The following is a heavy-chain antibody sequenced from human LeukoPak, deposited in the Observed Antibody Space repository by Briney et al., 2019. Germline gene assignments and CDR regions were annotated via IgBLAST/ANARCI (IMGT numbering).Heavy chain of an antibody. CDR1: RFTFSKYW. Sequence: GGSLRLSCEASRFTFSKYWMSWVRQAPGKGLDWVAFVRYDGSQKNYADSVKGRFTLSRDNFKNTLYLQMNSLRVEDTAVFYCAKGGARLHSYYLDYWGQGTLVTVSS. CDR2: VRYDGSQK. V-gene: IGHV3-30*02. CDR3: AKGGARLHSYYLDY. J-gene: IGHJ4*02. D-gene: IGHD1-26*01.